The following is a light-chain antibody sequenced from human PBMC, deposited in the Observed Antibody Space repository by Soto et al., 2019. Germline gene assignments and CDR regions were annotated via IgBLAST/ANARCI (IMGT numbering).Light chain of an antibody. J-gene: IGLJ3*02. CDR1: TSNIGSNF. Sequence: QSVLTQPPSVSAAPGQRVTISCSGTTSNIGSNFVSWYQQLPGAAPKFLIFGSNRRPSGTPGRFSASKSGTSAALDISGLQTGDEAHYYCAAWDGGLNAVVFGGGTKLTVL. CDR2: GSN. V-gene: IGLV1-51*01. CDR3: AAWDGGLNAVV.